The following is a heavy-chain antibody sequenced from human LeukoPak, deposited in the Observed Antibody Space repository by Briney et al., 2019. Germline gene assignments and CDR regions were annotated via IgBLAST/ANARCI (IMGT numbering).Heavy chain of an antibody. CDR1: GFTFDDYG. CDR3: AREPKQLVT. CDR2: INWNVGST. J-gene: IGHJ5*02. Sequence: GGSLRLSCAASGFTFDDYGMSWVRHAPGKGLGWVSCINWNVGSTGYADSVKGRFTISRDNAKNSLYLQMNSLIADDTALYYFAREPKQLVTWGQGTLVAVSS. V-gene: IGHV3-20*04. D-gene: IGHD6-6*01.